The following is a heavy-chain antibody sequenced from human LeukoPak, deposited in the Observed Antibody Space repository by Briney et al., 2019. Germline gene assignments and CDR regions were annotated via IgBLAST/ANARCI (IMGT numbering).Heavy chain of an antibody. CDR2: IRYDGSNK. Sequence: PGGSLRLSCAASGFTFSSYGMHWVRQAPGKGLEWVAFIRYDGSNKYYADSVKGRFTISRDNSKNTLYLQMNSLRADDTAVYYCARDPYYDSSGYPEYWGQGTLVTVSS. CDR3: ARDPYYDSSGYPEY. V-gene: IGHV3-30*02. D-gene: IGHD3-22*01. J-gene: IGHJ4*02. CDR1: GFTFSSYG.